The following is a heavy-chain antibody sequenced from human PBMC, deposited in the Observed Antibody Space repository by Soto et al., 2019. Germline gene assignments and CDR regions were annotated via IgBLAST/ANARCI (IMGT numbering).Heavy chain of an antibody. CDR3: ARATSGGYSSSSGAFDI. CDR1: GFTFSSYD. D-gene: IGHD6-6*01. J-gene: IGHJ3*02. CDR2: IGTAGDT. Sequence: VGSLRLSCAASGFTFSSYDMHWVRQATGKGLEWVSAIGTAGDTYYPGSVKGRFTISRENAKNSLYLQMNSLRAGDTAVYYCARATSGGYSSSSGAFDIWGQGTMVTVSS. V-gene: IGHV3-13*01.